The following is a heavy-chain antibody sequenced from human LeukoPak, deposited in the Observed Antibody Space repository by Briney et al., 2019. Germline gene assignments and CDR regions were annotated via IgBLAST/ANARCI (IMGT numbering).Heavy chain of an antibody. V-gene: IGHV3-23*01. CDR2: ISGSGGST. J-gene: IGHJ3*02. CDR1: GFTFSSYA. Sequence: GGSLRLSCAASGFTFSSYAMSWVLQAPGKGLEWVSAISGSGGSTYYADSVKGRFTISRDNSKNTLYLQMNSLRAEDTAVYYCAKEAAYCGGDCYPDAFDIWGQGTMVTVSS. D-gene: IGHD2-21*01. CDR3: AKEAAYCGGDCYPDAFDI.